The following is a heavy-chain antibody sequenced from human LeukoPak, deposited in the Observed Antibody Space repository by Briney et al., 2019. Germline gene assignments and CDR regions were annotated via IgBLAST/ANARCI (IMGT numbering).Heavy chain of an antibody. CDR1: GFTFSSYS. V-gene: IGHV3-48*01. D-gene: IGHD3-22*01. Sequence: GGSLRVSCAASGFTFSSYSMTWVRQGPGKGLEWVSYISSSSTIYYADSVKGRFTISRDNAKNSLYLQMNSLRAEDTAVYYCARDLYYDSSGPLDYWGQGTLVTVSS. CDR2: ISSSSTI. J-gene: IGHJ4*02. CDR3: ARDLYYDSSGPLDY.